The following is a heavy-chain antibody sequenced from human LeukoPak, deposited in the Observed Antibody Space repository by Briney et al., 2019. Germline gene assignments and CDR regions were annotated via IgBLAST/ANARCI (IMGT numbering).Heavy chain of an antibody. J-gene: IGHJ3*02. D-gene: IGHD3-22*01. CDR3: ARGGYDSSGELDAFDI. CDR2: ISYDGSNK. CDR1: GFTFSSYA. V-gene: IGHV3-30-3*01. Sequence: PGGSLRLSCAASGFTFSSYAMHWVRQAPGKGLEWVAVISYDGSNKYCADSVKGRFTISRDNSKNTLYLQMNSLRAEDTAVYYCARGGYDSSGELDAFDIWGQGTMVTVSS.